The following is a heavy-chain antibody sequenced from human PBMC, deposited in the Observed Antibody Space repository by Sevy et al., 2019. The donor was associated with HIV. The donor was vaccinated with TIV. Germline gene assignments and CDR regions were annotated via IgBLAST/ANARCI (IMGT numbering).Heavy chain of an antibody. CDR1: GFTFSSYG. CDR2: ISYDGSNK. J-gene: IGHJ4*02. Sequence: GGSLRLSCAASGFTFSSYGMHWVRQAPGKGLEWVAVISYDGSNKYYADSVKGRFTISRDNSKNMLYLQMNSLRAEDTAVYYCAKDQRYIYGDYPLLSYWGQGTLVTVSS. V-gene: IGHV3-30*18. CDR3: AKDQRYIYGDYPLLSY. D-gene: IGHD4-17*01.